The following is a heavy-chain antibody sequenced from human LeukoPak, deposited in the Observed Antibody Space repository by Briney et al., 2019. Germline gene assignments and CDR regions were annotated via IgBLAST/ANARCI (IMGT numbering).Heavy chain of an antibody. CDR1: GFIFHNYA. CDR3: AKGDGVLADH. J-gene: IGHJ4*02. CDR2: ISGDGDRR. Sequence: GGSLRLSCAASGFIFHNYAMHWVRQAPGRSPEWLSLISGDGDRRDYAESVKGRFTISRDNSKNSLSLQTNSLTSEDTAFYYCAKGDGVLADHWGQGTLVTVSS. V-gene: IGHV3-43*02. D-gene: IGHD2-21*02.